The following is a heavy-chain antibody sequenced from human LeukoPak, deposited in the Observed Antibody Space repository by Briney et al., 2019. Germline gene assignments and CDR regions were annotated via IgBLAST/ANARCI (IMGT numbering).Heavy chain of an antibody. CDR1: GYSFNSQG. J-gene: IGHJ3*02. CDR2: INTNTGNP. V-gene: IGHV7-4-1*02. CDR3: ATYSMYDFWSGDAFDI. D-gene: IGHD3-3*01. Sequence: ASVKVSCKASGYSFNSQGMNWVRQAPGQGLEWMGWINTNTGNPTYAQGFTGRFVFSLDTSVSTAYLQISSLKAEDTAVYYCATYSMYDFWSGDAFDIWGQGTMVTVSS.